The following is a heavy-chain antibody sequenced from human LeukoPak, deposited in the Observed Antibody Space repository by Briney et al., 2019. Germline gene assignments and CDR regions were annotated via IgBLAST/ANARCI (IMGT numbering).Heavy chain of an antibody. D-gene: IGHD1-26*01. Sequence: GGSLRLSCAASGFTFSSYAMHWVRQAPGKGLEWVAVISCDGSNKYYADSVKGRFTISRDNSKNTLFLQMNSLRAEDTAVYYCVRDGVGAPPFDYWGQGALVTVSS. CDR3: VRDGVGAPPFDY. CDR2: ISCDGSNK. J-gene: IGHJ4*02. CDR1: GFTFSSYA. V-gene: IGHV3-30-3*01.